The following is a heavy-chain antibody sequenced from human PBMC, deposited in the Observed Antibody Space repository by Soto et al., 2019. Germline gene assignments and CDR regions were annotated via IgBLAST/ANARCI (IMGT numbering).Heavy chain of an antibody. CDR2: IYSTGST. D-gene: IGHD2-21*02. CDR1: GGSISSGDYY. CDR3: ASEPAYCGGDCHIDY. V-gene: IGHV4-61*08. J-gene: IGHJ4*02. Sequence: PSETLSLTCTVSGGSISSGDYYWSWIRQPPGEGLEWIGYIYSTGSTNYNPSLKSRVTISVDTSKNQFSLKLSSVTAADTAVYYCASEPAYCGGDCHIDYWGQGTLVTVSS.